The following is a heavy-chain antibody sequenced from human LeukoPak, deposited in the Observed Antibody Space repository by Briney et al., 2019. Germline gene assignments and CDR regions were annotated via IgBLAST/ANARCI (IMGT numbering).Heavy chain of an antibody. D-gene: IGHD3-22*01. CDR3: ARVGYDSSGYYHMFDY. CDR2: IYTSGST. V-gene: IGHV4-4*07. CDR1: GYSISSSYY. J-gene: IGHJ4*02. Sequence: SETLSLTCAVSGYSISSSYYWSWIRQPAGKGLEWIGRIYTSGSTNYNPSLKSRVTMSVDTSKNQFSLKLSSVTAADTAVYYCARVGYDSSGYYHMFDYWDQGTLVTVSS.